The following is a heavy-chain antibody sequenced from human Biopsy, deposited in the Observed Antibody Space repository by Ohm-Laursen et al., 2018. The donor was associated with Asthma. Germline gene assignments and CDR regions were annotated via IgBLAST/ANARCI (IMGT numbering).Heavy chain of an antibody. CDR1: GFTFDDYG. V-gene: IGHV3-74*03. Sequence: GSLRLSCSASGFTFDDYGMSWVRQAPGKGLVWVARINTDGISTTYADSVKGRFTISRDNAKNTLYLQMNDLRADDTALYYCAREEGHSGSYYLDSWGQGTLVSVSS. D-gene: IGHD1-26*01. CDR2: INTDGIST. J-gene: IGHJ4*02. CDR3: AREEGHSGSYYLDS.